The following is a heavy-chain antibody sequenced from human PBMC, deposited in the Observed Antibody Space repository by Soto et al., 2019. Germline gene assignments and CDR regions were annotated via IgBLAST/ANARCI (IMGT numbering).Heavy chain of an antibody. J-gene: IGHJ5*02. CDR1: GDSISSRSHY. CDR2: IFYTGAT. CDR3: AREGRHSGGMRESWFYP. D-gene: IGHD3-10*01. Sequence: SQTLSLTFAVSGDSISSRSHYWNWIRRVPGKVLEFTGYIFYTGATYYNPSLRGRISMSVDNSKNQFSLTLRSVTAADTAIYYCAREGRHSGGMRESWFYPWGKGTQV. V-gene: IGHV4-31*02.